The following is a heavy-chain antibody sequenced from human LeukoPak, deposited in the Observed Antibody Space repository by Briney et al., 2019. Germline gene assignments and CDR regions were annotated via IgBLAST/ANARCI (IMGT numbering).Heavy chain of an antibody. CDR1: GFTFSSYA. Sequence: HTGGSLRLSCATSGFTFSSYAMSWVRQAPGKGLEWVSTISGSGGSTFYADSVKGRFTISRDNAKNSLYLQINSLRAEDTALYYCARADKDGYGLFGFDYWGQGTLVTVSS. J-gene: IGHJ4*02. CDR3: ARADKDGYGLFGFDY. CDR2: ISGSGGST. D-gene: IGHD5-24*01. V-gene: IGHV3-23*01.